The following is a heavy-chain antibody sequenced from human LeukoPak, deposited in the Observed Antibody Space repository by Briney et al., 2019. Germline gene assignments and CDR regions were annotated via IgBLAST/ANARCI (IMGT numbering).Heavy chain of an antibody. CDR2: ISVYNGNT. CDR3: AKGRVGATTPDSFDI. V-gene: IGHV1-18*01. CDR1: GYTFNNYG. J-gene: IGHJ3*02. Sequence: GASVTVSCRASGYTFNNYGINWVRQAPGQGLEWMGYISVYNGNTNYAQKLQGRVTMTTDTSTSTAYMELRSLRSDDTAMYYCAKGRVGATTPDSFDIWGQGTMLTVSS. D-gene: IGHD1-26*01.